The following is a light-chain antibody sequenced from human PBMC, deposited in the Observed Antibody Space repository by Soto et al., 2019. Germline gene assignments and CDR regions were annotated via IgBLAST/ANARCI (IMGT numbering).Light chain of an antibody. J-gene: IGKJ5*01. CDR3: QQYAGPPTP. CDR2: GAS. V-gene: IGKV3-20*01. CDR1: QTVSNNY. Sequence: EIVLTQSPGTLSLSPGDRATLSSRASQTVSNNYLAWCQQKPGQAPRVIMYGASRRATGIPDGFSGGGSGTDFTLTISRLEPEDFAVYFCQQYAGPPTPFGQGTRLEIK.